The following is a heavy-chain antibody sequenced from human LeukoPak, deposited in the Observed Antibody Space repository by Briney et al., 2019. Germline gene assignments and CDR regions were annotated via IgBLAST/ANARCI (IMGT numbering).Heavy chain of an antibody. D-gene: IGHD2-2*01. CDR1: CLLFSSYA. Sequence: PGGCLRRSSAASCLLFSSYAMRWVRPAPRKGGEWVSAVTGSGGNTYYANSVKGRFTISRDNSKNTLHLQMNSLRAEDTAVYYCAKDREVIVPAAGDYWGQGTLVTVSS. CDR2: VTGSGGNT. J-gene: IGHJ4*02. CDR3: AKDREVIVPAAGDY. V-gene: IGHV3-23*01.